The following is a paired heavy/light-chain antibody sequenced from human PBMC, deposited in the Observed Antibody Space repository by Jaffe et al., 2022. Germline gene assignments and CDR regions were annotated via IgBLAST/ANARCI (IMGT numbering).Light chain of an antibody. CDR1: SSDVGSYNL. Sequence: QSALTQPASVSGSPGQSITISCTGTSSDVGSYNLVSWYQQHPGKAPKLMIYEVSKRPSGVSNRFSGSKSGNTASLTISGLQAEDEADYYCCSYAGSSTPYVFGTGTKVTVL. CDR3: CSYAGSSTPYV. V-gene: IGLV2-23*02. CDR2: EVS. J-gene: IGLJ1*01.
Heavy chain of an antibody. D-gene: IGHD2-15*01. CDR2: IIPILGIA. Sequence: QVQLVQSGAEVKKPGSSVKVSCKASGGTFSSYTISWVRQAPGQGLEWMGRIIPILGIANYAQKFQGRVTITADKSTSTAYMELSSLRSEDTAVYYCARDHYPLGYCSGGSCYSNGPGYFDYWGQGTLVTVSS. J-gene: IGHJ4*02. CDR1: GGTFSSYT. V-gene: IGHV1-69*08. CDR3: ARDHYPLGYCSGGSCYSNGPGYFDY.